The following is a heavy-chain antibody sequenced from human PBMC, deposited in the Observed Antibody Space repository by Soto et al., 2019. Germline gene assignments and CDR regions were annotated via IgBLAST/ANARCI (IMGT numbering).Heavy chain of an antibody. V-gene: IGHV3-30-3*01. CDR1: GFTYSTYT. CDR2: ISYDGNNK. D-gene: IGHD1-20*01. CDR3: ARAGVSSPEYTWNSGTYFDY. J-gene: IGHJ4*02. Sequence: GGSLRLSCAASGFTYSTYTMHWVRQAPGKGLEWVAVISYDGNNKFYADSVKGRFTISRDSTKQTLYLQMNSLRPDDTAMYYCARAGVSSPEYTWNSGTYFDYWGQGAQVTVS.